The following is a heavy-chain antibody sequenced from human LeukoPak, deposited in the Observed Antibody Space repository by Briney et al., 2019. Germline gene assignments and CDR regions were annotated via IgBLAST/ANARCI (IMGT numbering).Heavy chain of an antibody. CDR1: GFTFSSYS. CDR2: ISSSSSTI. D-gene: IGHD2-2*01. Sequence: GGSLRLSCAASGFTFSSYSMNWVRQAPGKGLEWVSYISSSSSTIYYADSVKGRFTISRDNSKNTLYLQMNSLRAEDTAVYYCAKDRPMQPLWGQGTLVTVSS. V-gene: IGHV3-48*01. J-gene: IGHJ4*02. CDR3: AKDRPMQPL.